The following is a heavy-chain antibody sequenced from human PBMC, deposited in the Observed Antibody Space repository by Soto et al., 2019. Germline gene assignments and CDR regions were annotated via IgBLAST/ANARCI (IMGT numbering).Heavy chain of an antibody. J-gene: IGHJ4*02. V-gene: IGHV4-59*01. Sequence: QVQLQESGPGLVKPSETLSLTCTVSGCSISSYYCSWIRQPPGKGLEWIGYIYYSGSANYNPSLKSQVTISVDTSKNQFSLKLSSVTAADTAVYYCARAGAATLSDYWGQGTLVTVSS. D-gene: IGHD2-15*01. CDR2: IYYSGSA. CDR3: ARAGAATLSDY. CDR1: GCSISSYY.